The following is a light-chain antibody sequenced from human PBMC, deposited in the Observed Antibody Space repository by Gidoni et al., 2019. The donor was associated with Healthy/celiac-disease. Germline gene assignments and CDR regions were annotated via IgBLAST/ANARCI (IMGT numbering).Light chain of an antibody. J-gene: IGLJ2*01. V-gene: IGLV1-40*01. Sequence: QSVLTQPPSVSGAPGQRVTISCPGSSSNIGAGYDVHWYQQLPGTAPKLPIYGNSNRPSGVPDRFSGSKSGTSASLAITGLQAEDEADYYCQSYDSSLSGSRVVFGGGTKLTVL. CDR3: QSYDSSLSGSRVV. CDR2: GNS. CDR1: SSNIGAGYD.